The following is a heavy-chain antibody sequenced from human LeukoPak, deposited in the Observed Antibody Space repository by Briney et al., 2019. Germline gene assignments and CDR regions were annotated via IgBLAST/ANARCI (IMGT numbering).Heavy chain of an antibody. D-gene: IGHD5-12*01. V-gene: IGHV3-9*03. CDR1: GFTFDDYA. J-gene: IGHJ4*02. Sequence: GGSLRLSCAASGFTFDDYAMHWVRQAPGKGLEWVSGISWNSGSIGYADSVKGRFTISRDNAKNSLYLQMNSLRAEDMALYYCAREKNDIVLTSYYFDYWGQGTLVTVSS. CDR2: ISWNSGSI. CDR3: AREKNDIVLTSYYFDY.